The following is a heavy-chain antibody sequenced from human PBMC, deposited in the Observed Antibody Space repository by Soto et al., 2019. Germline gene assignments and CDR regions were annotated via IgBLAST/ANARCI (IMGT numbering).Heavy chain of an antibody. CDR1: GYTFTSYG. D-gene: IGHD6-13*01. J-gene: IGHJ6*02. CDR3: ARDPEYSSSWYHYYYGMDV. V-gene: IGHV1-18*01. CDR2: ISAYNGNT. Sequence: QVQLVQSGAEVKKPGASVKVSCKASGYTFTSYGISWVRQAPGQGLERMGWISAYNGNTNYAQTLQGRVTMTTDTCTSTAYMELRSLRSDDTAVYYCARDPEYSSSWYHYYYGMDVWGQGTTVTVSS.